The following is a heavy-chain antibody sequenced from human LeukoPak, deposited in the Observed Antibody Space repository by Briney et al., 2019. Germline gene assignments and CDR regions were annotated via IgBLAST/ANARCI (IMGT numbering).Heavy chain of an antibody. Sequence: SETLSLTCTVSGGSISSSSYYWGWIRQPPGKGLEWIGSIYYSGNTYYNPSLKSRVTISVDTSKNQFSLKLSSVTAADTAVYYCARDSDLYYYDSSGYARVFDYWGQGTLVTVSS. V-gene: IGHV4-39*07. CDR3: ARDSDLYYYDSSGYARVFDY. CDR1: GGSISSSSYY. J-gene: IGHJ4*02. D-gene: IGHD3-22*01. CDR2: IYYSGNT.